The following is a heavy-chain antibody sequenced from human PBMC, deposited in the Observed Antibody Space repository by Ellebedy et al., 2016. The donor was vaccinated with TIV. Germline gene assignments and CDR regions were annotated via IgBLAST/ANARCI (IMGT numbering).Heavy chain of an antibody. J-gene: IGHJ4*02. Sequence: MPSETLSLTCTVSGGSISSYYWSWIRQPPGKGLEWIGYIYYSGSTNYNPSLKSRVTISVDTSKNQFSLKLSSVTAADTAVYYCARGIPEISYGDHFDYWGQGTLVTVSS. CDR2: IYYSGST. CDR1: GGSISSYY. D-gene: IGHD4-17*01. V-gene: IGHV4-59*01. CDR3: ARGIPEISYGDHFDY.